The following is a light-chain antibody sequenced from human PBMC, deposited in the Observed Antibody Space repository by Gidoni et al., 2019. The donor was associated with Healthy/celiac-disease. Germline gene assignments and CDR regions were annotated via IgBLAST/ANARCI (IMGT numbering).Light chain of an antibody. V-gene: IGKV2-28*01. J-gene: IGKJ2*01. CDR3: MQALQTPRT. Sequence: DIVMTQSPRSLPVTPGEPPSISCRSSQSLLHSNGYNYLDWYLQKPVQSPQLLIYLGSNRASGVPDRFSGSGSGTDFTLKISRVEAEDVGVYYCMQALQTPRTFGQGTKLEIK. CDR1: QSLLHSNGYNY. CDR2: LGS.